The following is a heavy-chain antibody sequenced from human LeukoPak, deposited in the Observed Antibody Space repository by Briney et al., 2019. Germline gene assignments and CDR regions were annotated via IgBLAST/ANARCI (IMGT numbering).Heavy chain of an antibody. V-gene: IGHV3-74*01. D-gene: IGHD3-22*01. Sequence: GGSLRLSCAASGFTFSSYWMHWVRQAPGKGLVWVSRINTDGSSTSYADSVKGRFTIFRDNAKNTLYLQMNSLRAEDTAVYYCASREYYYDSSGYYPSFGYWGQGTLVTVSS. CDR3: ASREYYYDSSGYYPSFGY. CDR2: INTDGSST. CDR1: GFTFSSYW. J-gene: IGHJ4*02.